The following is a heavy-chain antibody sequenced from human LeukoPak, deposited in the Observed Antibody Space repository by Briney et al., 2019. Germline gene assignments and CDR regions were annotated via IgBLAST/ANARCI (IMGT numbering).Heavy chain of an antibody. CDR2: IIPIFGTA. CDR3: ARSNRQLVSPPYYFDY. J-gene: IGHJ4*02. D-gene: IGHD6-6*01. CDR1: GGTFSSYA. V-gene: IGHV1-69*06. Sequence: SVKVSCKASGGTFSSYAISWVRQAPGQGLEWMGGIIPIFGTANYAQKFQGRVTITADKSTSTAYMELSSLRSEDTAVYYCARSNRQLVSPPYYFDYWGQGTLVTVSS.